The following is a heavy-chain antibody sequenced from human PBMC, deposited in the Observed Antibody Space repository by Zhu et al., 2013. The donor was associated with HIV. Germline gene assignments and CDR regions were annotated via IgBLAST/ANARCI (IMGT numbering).Heavy chain of an antibody. CDR1: DGSVRSGSYY. Sequence: QVQLQESGPGLVKPSETLSLTCTVSDGSVRSGSYYWSWIRQPPGKGLEWIGYIYYSGNSNYNPSLKSRVTISMDTSKKQFSLKLTSVTAADTAVYYCARRRYGYGLDSWDQGTLAIVSS. D-gene: IGHD5-18*01. V-gene: IGHV4-61*01. J-gene: IGHJ4*02. CDR3: ARRRYGYGLDS. CDR2: IYYSGNS.